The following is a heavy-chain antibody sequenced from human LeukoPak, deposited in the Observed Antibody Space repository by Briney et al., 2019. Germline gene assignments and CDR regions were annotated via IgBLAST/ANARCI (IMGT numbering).Heavy chain of an antibody. D-gene: IGHD3-9*01. CDR2: INPNTGGT. CDR3: AGVHATGYFSLDLGY. CDR1: GYTFTGYF. V-gene: IGHV1-2*02. J-gene: IGHJ4*02. Sequence: ASVRVSCKASGYTFTGYFMHWVRQAPGQGLDWMGWINPNTGGTRYAQKFQGRVTMTRDTSINTAYMELRTLTSDDTAVYYCAGVHATGYFSLDLGYWGQGTLVTVSS.